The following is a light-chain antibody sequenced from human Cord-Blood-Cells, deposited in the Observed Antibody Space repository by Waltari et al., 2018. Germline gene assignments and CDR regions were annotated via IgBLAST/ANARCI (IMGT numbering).Light chain of an antibody. CDR2: YAS. CDR1: QSISSW. CDR3: QQYNSYSPWT. J-gene: IGKJ1*01. Sequence: DIQMTQSPSTLSASVGDRVTIPCRASQSISSWLAWYQQKPGKAPKLLIYYASSLESGVPSRFSGSGSGTEFTLTISSLQPDDFATYYCQQYNSYSPWTFGQGTKVEIK. V-gene: IGKV1-5*01.